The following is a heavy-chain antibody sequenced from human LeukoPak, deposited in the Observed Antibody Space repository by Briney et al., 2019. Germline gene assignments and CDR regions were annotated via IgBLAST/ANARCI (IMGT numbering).Heavy chain of an antibody. CDR1: GFIFRNYG. Sequence: GGSLRLSCAASGFIFRNYGMNWVRQAPGKGLEWVSGISGHGDITYYADSVKGRFTISRDNSKNTLYLQMNSLRAEDTAVYYCARSYYDILSAWGQGTLVTVSS. D-gene: IGHD3-9*01. J-gene: IGHJ4*02. V-gene: IGHV3-23*01. CDR3: ARSYYDILSA. CDR2: ISGHGDIT.